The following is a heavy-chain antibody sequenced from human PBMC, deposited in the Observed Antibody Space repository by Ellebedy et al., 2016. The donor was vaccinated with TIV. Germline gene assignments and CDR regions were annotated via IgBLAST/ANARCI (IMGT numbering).Heavy chain of an antibody. CDR2: INHSGST. CDR3: ARGYGSGVGAPFDS. J-gene: IGHJ5*01. D-gene: IGHD1-26*01. CDR1: GGSFSGYH. Sequence: SETLSLXXAVYGGSFSGYHWSWIRQPPGKGLEWLGEINHSGSTNYNPSLNSRVTISVDTSKNQFSLKLSSVTAADTAVYYCARGYGSGVGAPFDSWGQGTLVTVSS. V-gene: IGHV4-34*01.